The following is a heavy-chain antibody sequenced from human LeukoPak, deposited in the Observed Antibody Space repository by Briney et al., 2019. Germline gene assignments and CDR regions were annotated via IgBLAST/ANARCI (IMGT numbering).Heavy chain of an antibody. CDR3: TTGYPMIVVVIRGDY. CDR1: GYTFTSYY. D-gene: IGHD3-22*01. CDR2: INPSGGST. Sequence: GASVKVSCKASGYTFTSYYMHWVRQAPGQGLEWMGIINPSGGSTSYAQKFQGRVTMTRDTSTSTVYMELSSLRSEDTAVYYCTTGYPMIVVVIRGDYWGQGTLVTVSS. V-gene: IGHV1-46*01. J-gene: IGHJ4*02.